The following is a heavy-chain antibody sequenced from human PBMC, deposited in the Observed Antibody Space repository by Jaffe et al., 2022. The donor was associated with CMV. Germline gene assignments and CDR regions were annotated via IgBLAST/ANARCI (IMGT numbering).Heavy chain of an antibody. CDR3: TTDPGGVYYFDY. D-gene: IGHD3-16*01. CDR1: GFTFSNAW. Sequence: EVQLVESGGGLVKPGGSLRLSCAASGFTFSNAWMSWVRQAPGKGLEWVGRIKSKTDGGTTDYAAPVKGRFTISRDDSKNTLYLQMNSLKTEDTAVYYCTTDPGGVYYFDYWGQGTLVTVSS. CDR2: IKSKTDGGTT. V-gene: IGHV3-15*01. J-gene: IGHJ4*02.